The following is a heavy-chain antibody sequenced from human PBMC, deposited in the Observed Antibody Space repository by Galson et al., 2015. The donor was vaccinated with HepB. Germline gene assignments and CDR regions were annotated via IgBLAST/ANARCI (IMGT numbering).Heavy chain of an antibody. CDR1: GFTFSSYS. Sequence: SLRLSCAASGFTFSSYSMNWVRQAPGKGLEWVSSISSSSSYIYYADSVKGRFTISRDNAKNSLYLQMNSLRAEDTAVYYCARGPLPAIAAAAYGMDVWGQGTTVTVSS. CDR3: ARGPLPAIAAAAYGMDV. CDR2: ISSSSSYI. J-gene: IGHJ6*02. V-gene: IGHV3-21*01. D-gene: IGHD6-13*01.